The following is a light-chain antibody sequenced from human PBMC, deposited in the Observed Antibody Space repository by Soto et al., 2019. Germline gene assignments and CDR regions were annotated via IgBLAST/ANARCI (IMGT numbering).Light chain of an antibody. CDR1: SSDVGSYSL. V-gene: IGLV2-23*01. Sequence: QSVLPQPASGSGSPGQSITISCTGTSSDVGSYSLLSWYQHHPGKAPKLIIYEDIKGPSGVSNRFSGSKSGNTASLRISGLQAEDEADYYCYTYAGGSTYLFGTGTKVTVL. CDR3: YTYAGGSTYL. J-gene: IGLJ1*01. CDR2: EDI.